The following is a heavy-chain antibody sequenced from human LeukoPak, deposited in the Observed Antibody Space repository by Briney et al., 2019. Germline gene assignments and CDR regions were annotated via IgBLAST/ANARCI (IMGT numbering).Heavy chain of an antibody. CDR3: ARGAARYYFDY. CDR1: GFTFSSYW. Sequence: GGSLRLSCAASGFTFSSYWMHWVRQAPGKGLVWVSRINSDGSSTSYADSVKGRFTISRDNSKNTLYLQMNRLRAEDTAVYYCARGAARYYFDYWGQGTLVTVSS. V-gene: IGHV3-74*01. D-gene: IGHD6-6*01. J-gene: IGHJ4*02. CDR2: INSDGSST.